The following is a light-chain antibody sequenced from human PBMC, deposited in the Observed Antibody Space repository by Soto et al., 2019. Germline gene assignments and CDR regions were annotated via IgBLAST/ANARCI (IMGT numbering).Light chain of an antibody. CDR2: GAS. CDR3: QQYNKWPPVT. V-gene: IGKV3-15*01. CDR1: QRVSSN. J-gene: IGKJ1*01. Sequence: EIVMTQSPATLSVSPGERATLSCRASQRVSSNLAWYHPKPGQAPRLLIYGASTRATGIPARFSGSGSGTEFTLTISSLQSEDLAVYYCQQYNKWPPVTFGQGTKVEIK.